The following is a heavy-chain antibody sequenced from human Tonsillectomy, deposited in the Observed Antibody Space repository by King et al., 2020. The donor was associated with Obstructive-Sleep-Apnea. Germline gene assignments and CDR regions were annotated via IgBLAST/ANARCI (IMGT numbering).Heavy chain of an antibody. CDR3: ATSGYSYGPLDY. D-gene: IGHD5-18*01. CDR2: IYYSAST. Sequence: QLQLQESGPGLVKPSETLSLTCTVSGGSISSYYWSWIRQPPGKGLEWIGYIYYSASTNYNPSLKSRVNISVDTSKNQFSLKLSSVTAADTAVYYCATSGYSYGPLDYWGQGTLVTVSS. CDR1: GGSISSYY. J-gene: IGHJ4*02. V-gene: IGHV4-59*08.